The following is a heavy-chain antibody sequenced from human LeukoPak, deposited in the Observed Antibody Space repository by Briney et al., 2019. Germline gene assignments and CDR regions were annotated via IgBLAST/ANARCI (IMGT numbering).Heavy chain of an antibody. D-gene: IGHD4-17*01. CDR3: ARSRKYGAVTTYSWFDP. J-gene: IGHJ5*02. CDR2: VSYTGST. V-gene: IGHV4-39*01. Sequence: SETLSLTCTGSGGSISSSTYYWGWIRQPPGRGLEWIASVSYTGSTTYNPSLKSRVTISVDTSKTQFSLKLSSVTAADTAVYYCARSRKYGAVTTYSWFDPWGRGTLVIVSS. CDR1: GGSISSSTYY.